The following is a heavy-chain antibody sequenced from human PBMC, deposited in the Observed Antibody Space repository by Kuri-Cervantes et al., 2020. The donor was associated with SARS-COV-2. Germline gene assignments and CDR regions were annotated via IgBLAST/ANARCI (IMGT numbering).Heavy chain of an antibody. V-gene: IGHV3-7*03. CDR1: GFTFSSYW. Sequence: GESLKISCAASGFTFSSYWMSWVRQAPGKGLEWVANIKQDGSEKYYVDSVKGRFTISRDNAKNSLYLQMNSLRAEDTALYYCAKFTRDAFDIWGQGTMVTVSS. CDR2: IKQDGSEK. CDR3: AKFTRDAFDI. J-gene: IGHJ3*02.